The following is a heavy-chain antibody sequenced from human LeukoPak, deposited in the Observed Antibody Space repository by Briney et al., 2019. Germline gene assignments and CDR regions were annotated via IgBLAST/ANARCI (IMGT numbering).Heavy chain of an antibody. Sequence: GEPLKISCKGSGYSFTTYWIGWVRQMLGKGLKWMGIISPGVSDTRYSPSFQGQVSISTDKSIGTAYLQWSSLRAADTAMYYCARLPTVTTPLDYWGQGTLVTVSS. CDR3: ARLPTVTTPLDY. D-gene: IGHD4-11*01. J-gene: IGHJ4*02. CDR1: GYSFTTYW. V-gene: IGHV5-51*01. CDR2: ISPGVSDT.